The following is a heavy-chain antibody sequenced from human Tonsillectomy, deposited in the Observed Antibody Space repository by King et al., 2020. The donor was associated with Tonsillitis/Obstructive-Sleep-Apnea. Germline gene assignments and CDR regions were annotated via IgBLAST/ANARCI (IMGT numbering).Heavy chain of an antibody. D-gene: IGHD3-3*01. CDR2: ISWNSDSI. J-gene: IGHJ3*02. Sequence: VQLVESGGGLVQPGRSLRLSCAASGFTFDDYAMHWVRQAPGKGLEWASGISWNSDSIGYADSVKGRFTISRDNAKNSLYLQMNSLRAEDTALYYCAKDPTSYYDFWSGYGFDIWGQGTMVTVSS. V-gene: IGHV3-9*01. CDR1: GFTFDDYA. CDR3: AKDPTSYYDFWSGYGFDI.